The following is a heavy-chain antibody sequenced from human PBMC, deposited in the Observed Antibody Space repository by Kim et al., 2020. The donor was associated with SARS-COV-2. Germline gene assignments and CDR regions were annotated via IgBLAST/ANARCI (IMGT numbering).Heavy chain of an antibody. D-gene: IGHD3-3*01. CDR3: ARDLSAYDFEVGYNWFDP. V-gene: IGHV1-69*13. CDR2: IIPIFGTA. J-gene: IGHJ5*02. CDR1: GGTFSSYA. Sequence: SVKVSCKASGGTFSSYAISWVRQAPGQGLEWMGGIIPIFGTANYAQKFQGRVTITADESTSTAYMELSSLRSEDTAVYYCARDLSAYDFEVGYNWFDPWGQGTLVTVSS.